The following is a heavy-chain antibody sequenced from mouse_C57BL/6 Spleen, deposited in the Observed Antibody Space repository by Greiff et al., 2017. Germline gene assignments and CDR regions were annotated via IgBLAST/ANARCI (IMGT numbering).Heavy chain of an antibody. CDR1: GFTFSSYA. J-gene: IGHJ2*01. Sequence: EVKLVESGGGLVKPGGSLKLSCAASGFTFSSYAMSWVRQTPEKRLEWVATISDGGSYTYYPDNVKGRFTISRDNAKNNLYLQMSHLKSEDTAMYYCARDDLYYYGSRIPFDYWGQGTTLTVSS. CDR2: ISDGGSYT. CDR3: ARDDLYYYGSRIPFDY. V-gene: IGHV5-4*01. D-gene: IGHD1-1*01.